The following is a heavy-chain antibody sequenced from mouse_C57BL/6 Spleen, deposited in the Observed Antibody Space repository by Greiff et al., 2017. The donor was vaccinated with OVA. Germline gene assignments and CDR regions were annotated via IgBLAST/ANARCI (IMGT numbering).Heavy chain of an antibody. J-gene: IGHJ3*01. CDR2: ISSGSSTI. D-gene: IGHD2-1*01. V-gene: IGHV5-17*01. CDR3: ARDGNPFAY. Sequence: EVKLVESGGGLVKPGGSLKLSCAASGFTFSDYGMHWVRQAPEKGLEWVAYISSGSSTIYYADTVKGRFTISRDNAKNTLFLQMTSLRSEDTAMYYCARDGNPFAYWGQGTLVTVSA. CDR1: GFTFSDYG.